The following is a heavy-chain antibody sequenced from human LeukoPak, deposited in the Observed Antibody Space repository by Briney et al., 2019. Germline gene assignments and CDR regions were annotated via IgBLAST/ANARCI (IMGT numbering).Heavy chain of an antibody. CDR3: ARETGSSSGPFDL. J-gene: IGHJ2*01. V-gene: IGHV3-21*01. Sequence: GGSLRLSCAASGFTFSSYSMNWVRQAPGKGLEWVSSISSSSSYIYYADSVKGRFTISRDNAKNSLYLQMNSLRAEDTAVYYCARETGSSSGPFDLWGRSTLVTVSS. CDR2: ISSSSSYI. CDR1: GFTFSSYS. D-gene: IGHD6-19*01.